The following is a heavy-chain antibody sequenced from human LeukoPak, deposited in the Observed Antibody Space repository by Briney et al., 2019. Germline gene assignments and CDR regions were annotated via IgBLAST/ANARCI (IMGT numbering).Heavy chain of an antibody. V-gene: IGHV1-2*02. CDR2: INPNSGGT. D-gene: IGHD3-10*01. CDR3: ARGVRGGSGTYYKDRHFYYFVEV. Sequence: ASVKVSCKASGYTFTGYYMHWVRQAPGQGLEWMGWINPNSGGTNYAQKFQGRVTMTRDTSISTAYMELSRLRSDDTAVYYCARGVRGGSGTYYKDRHFYYFVEVWGTGTTVTVSS. CDR1: GYTFTGYY. J-gene: IGHJ6*03.